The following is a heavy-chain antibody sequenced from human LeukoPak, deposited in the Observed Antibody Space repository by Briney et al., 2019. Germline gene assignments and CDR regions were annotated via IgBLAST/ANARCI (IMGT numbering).Heavy chain of an antibody. CDR3: AAPSPRYSSSWYFDY. J-gene: IGHJ4*02. Sequence: GGSLRLSCAASGFTFSSYSMNWVRQAPGKGLEWVSSISSSSSYIYYADSVKGRITISRDNAKNSLYLQMNSLRAEDTAVYYCAAPSPRYSSSWYFDYWGQGTLVTVSS. D-gene: IGHD6-13*01. CDR2: ISSSSSYI. V-gene: IGHV3-21*01. CDR1: GFTFSSYS.